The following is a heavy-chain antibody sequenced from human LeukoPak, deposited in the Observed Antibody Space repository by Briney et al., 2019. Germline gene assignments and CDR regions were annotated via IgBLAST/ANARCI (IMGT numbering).Heavy chain of an antibody. CDR3: ARVDSSGGTDAFDI. CDR2: IYYSGST. V-gene: IGHV4-59*12. CDR1: GGSISSYY. Sequence: PSETLSLTCTVSGGSISSYYWSWIRQPPGKGLEWIGYIYYSGSTNYNPSLKSRVTISVDTSKNQFSLKLSSVTAADTAVYYCARVDSSGGTDAFDIWGQGTMVTVSS. D-gene: IGHD3-22*01. J-gene: IGHJ3*02.